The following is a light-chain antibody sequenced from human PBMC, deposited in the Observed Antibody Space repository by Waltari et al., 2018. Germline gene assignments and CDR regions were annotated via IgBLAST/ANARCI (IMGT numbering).Light chain of an antibody. Sequence: QSALTQPRSVSGSPGQSVTFSCTGTSSAVGAYNSVPWYQQPPGKAPKLMIYDVNKRPSGVSDRFSGSKSDNTASLTISGLQSEDEADYYCCSLAGTFTLVFGGGTRLTVL. J-gene: IGLJ2*01. CDR3: CSLAGTFTLV. V-gene: IGLV2-11*01. CDR2: DVN. CDR1: SSAVGAYNS.